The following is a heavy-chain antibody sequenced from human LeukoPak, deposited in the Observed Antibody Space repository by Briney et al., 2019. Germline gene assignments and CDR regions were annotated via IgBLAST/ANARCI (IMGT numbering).Heavy chain of an antibody. CDR3: ARDRQYYYGSGSYYNPYYYYYYMDV. CDR1: GGSISSYY. CDR2: IYYSGST. Sequence: SETLSLTCTVSGGSISSYYWSWIRQPPGKGLEWIGYIYYSGSTNYNPSLKSRVTISVDTSKNQFSLKLSSVTAADTAVYYCARDRQYYYGSGSYYNPYYYYYYMDVWGKGTTVTVSS. J-gene: IGHJ6*03. D-gene: IGHD3-10*01. V-gene: IGHV4-59*01.